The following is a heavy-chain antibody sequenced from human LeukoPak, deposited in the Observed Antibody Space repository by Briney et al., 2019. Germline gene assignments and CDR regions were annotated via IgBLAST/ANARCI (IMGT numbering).Heavy chain of an antibody. Sequence: GGSLRLSCAASEFTFSSYTMNWVRQAPGKGLEWVAFIRYDGSNKYHADSVKGRFTISRDNSKNTLYLQMNSLRAEDTAVYYCARDHGYSSGYFDYWGQGTLVTVSS. CDR3: ARDHGYSSGYFDY. V-gene: IGHV3-30*02. CDR2: IRYDGSNK. CDR1: EFTFSSYT. J-gene: IGHJ4*02. D-gene: IGHD6-19*01.